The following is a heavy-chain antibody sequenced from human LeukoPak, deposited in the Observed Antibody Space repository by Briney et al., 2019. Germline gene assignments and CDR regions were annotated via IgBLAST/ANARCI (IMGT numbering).Heavy chain of an antibody. CDR2: TSGSGGST. D-gene: IGHD3-10*01. V-gene: IGHV3-23*01. Sequence: GGSLRLSCAASGFTFSSYAMSWVRQAPGKGLEWVSATSGSGGSTYYADSVKGRFTISRDNSKNTLYLQMNSLRAEDTAVYYCAKGTYGSGSYRRFDPWGQGTLVTVSS. CDR1: GFTFSSYA. J-gene: IGHJ5*02. CDR3: AKGTYGSGSYRRFDP.